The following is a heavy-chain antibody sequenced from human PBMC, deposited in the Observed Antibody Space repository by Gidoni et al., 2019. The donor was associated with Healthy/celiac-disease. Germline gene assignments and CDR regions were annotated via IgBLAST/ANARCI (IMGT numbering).Heavy chain of an antibody. J-gene: IGHJ4*02. CDR2: IYHSGST. CDR1: GGSTSSSNW. V-gene: IGHV4-4*02. D-gene: IGHD6-13*01. CDR3: ARVLAAAGTHNFDY. Sequence: QVQLQEPRPGLVKPSGTLSLTCAVSGGSTSSSNWWSWVRQPPGKGLEWIGEIYHSGSTNYNPSLKSRVTITVDKSRNQFSLKLSSVAAADTAVYYCARVLAAAGTHNFDYWGQGTLVTVSS.